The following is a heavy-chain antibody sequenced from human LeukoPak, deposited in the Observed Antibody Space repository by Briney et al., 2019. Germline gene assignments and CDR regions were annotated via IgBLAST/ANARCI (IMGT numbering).Heavy chain of an antibody. V-gene: IGHV3-48*04. J-gene: IGHJ5*02. Sequence: GGSLRLSCAASGFTFSSYAMSWVRQAPGKGLEWVSYISGSGSTIHYPDSVKGRFTISRDNAKNSLYLQLNSLRVEDTAVYYCARTFSSNWYKWFDPWGQGTLVTVSS. D-gene: IGHD6-13*01. CDR2: ISGSGSTI. CDR1: GFTFSSYA. CDR3: ARTFSSNWYKWFDP.